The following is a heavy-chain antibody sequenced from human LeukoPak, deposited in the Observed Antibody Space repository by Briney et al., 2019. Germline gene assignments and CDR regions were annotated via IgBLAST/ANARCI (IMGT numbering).Heavy chain of an antibody. Sequence: GSLRLSCAASGFTFSSYAMNWVRQAPGKGLEWVSGISSSGGSTYYADSVKGRFTISRDNSKNTLYLQMNSLRAEDTAVYYCAKETSSSFDYWGQGTLVTVSS. CDR1: GFTFSSYA. CDR2: ISSSGGST. D-gene: IGHD6-6*01. V-gene: IGHV3-23*01. J-gene: IGHJ4*02. CDR3: AKETSSSFDY.